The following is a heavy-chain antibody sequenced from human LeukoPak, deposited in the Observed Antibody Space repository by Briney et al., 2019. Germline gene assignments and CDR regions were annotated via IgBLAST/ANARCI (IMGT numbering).Heavy chain of an antibody. V-gene: IGHV4-59*01. CDR1: GGSISSYY. CDR2: IYYSGST. J-gene: IGHJ4*02. CDR3: ARAGYYYDSSRPLDY. D-gene: IGHD3-22*01. Sequence: PSETLSLTCTVSGGSISSYYWSWIRQPPGKGLEWIGYIYYSGSTNYNPSLKSRVTISVDTSKNQFPLKLSSVTAADTAVYYCARAGYYYDSSRPLDYWGQGTLVTVSS.